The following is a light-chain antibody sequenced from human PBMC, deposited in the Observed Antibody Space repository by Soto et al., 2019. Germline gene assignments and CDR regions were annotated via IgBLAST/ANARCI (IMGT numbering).Light chain of an antibody. Sequence: QAVVTQEPSLTVSPGGTVTLTCASSTGAVTSGYYPNWFQQKPGQAPRTLIYHTTNTLSWTPARFSGSLLGGKAALTLSGAQPEDEALYYCLLTYSGPWVFGGGTKVTVL. CDR1: TGAVTSGYY. J-gene: IGLJ3*02. CDR3: LLTYSGPWV. V-gene: IGLV7-46*01. CDR2: HTT.